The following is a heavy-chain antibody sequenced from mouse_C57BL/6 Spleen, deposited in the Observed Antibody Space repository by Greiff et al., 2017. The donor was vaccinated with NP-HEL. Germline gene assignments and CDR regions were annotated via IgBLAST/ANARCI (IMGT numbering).Heavy chain of an antibody. D-gene: IGHD2-4*01. CDR1: GFTFSSYA. V-gene: IGHV5-4*03. J-gene: IGHJ2*01. CDR3: ARASYDYDLYYFDY. CDR2: ISDGGSYT. Sequence: EVKLVESGGGLVKPGGSLKLSCAASGFTFSSYAMSWVRQTPEKRLEWVATISDGGSYTYYPDNVKGRFTISRDNAKNNLYLQMSHLKSEDTAMYYCARASYDYDLYYFDYWGQGTTLTVSS.